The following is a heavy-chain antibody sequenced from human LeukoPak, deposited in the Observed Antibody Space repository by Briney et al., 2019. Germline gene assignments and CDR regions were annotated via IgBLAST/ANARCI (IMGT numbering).Heavy chain of an antibody. CDR3: ARLHSSRPFDP. V-gene: IGHV4-4*09. J-gene: IGHJ5*02. CDR1: GGSISSYY. CDR2: IYTSGST. Sequence: SETLSLTCTVSGGSISSYYWSWIRQPPGKGLEWIGYIYTSGSTNYNPYLKSRVTISVDTSKNQFSLKLSSVTAADTAVYYCARLHSSRPFDPWGQGTLVTVSS. D-gene: IGHD6-13*01.